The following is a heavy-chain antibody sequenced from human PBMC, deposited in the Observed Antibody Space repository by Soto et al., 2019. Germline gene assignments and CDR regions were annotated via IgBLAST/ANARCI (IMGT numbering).Heavy chain of an antibody. Sequence: QVQLQESGPGLVKPSETLSLTCTVSGGSISSYYWSWIRQPPGKGLEWIGYIYYSGRTNYNPSLKSRVTISVDTSKNQFSLKLSSVTAADTAVYYCARRWGTTFDYWGQGTPVTVSS. CDR3: ARRWGTTFDY. CDR1: GGSISSYY. CDR2: IYYSGRT. D-gene: IGHD3-16*01. V-gene: IGHV4-59*08. J-gene: IGHJ4*02.